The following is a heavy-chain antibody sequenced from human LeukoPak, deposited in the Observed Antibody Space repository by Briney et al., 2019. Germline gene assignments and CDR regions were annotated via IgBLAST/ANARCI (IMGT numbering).Heavy chain of an antibody. D-gene: IGHD4-11*01. CDR2: TYYRSKWYN. J-gene: IGHJ4*02. CDR3: ARHMTNSLYYFDY. Sequence: SQTLSLTCAISGESVSSNSGAWNWIRQSPSRGLEWLGRTYYRSKWYNDYAVSVKSRITINPDTSKNQFSLKLSSVTAADTAVYYCARHMTNSLYYFDYWGQGTLVTVSS. CDR1: GESVSSNSGA. V-gene: IGHV6-1*01.